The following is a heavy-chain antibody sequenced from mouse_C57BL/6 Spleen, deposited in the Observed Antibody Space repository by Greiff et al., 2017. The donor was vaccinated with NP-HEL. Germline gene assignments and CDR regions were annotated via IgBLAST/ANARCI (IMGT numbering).Heavy chain of an antibody. V-gene: IGHV1-64*01. Sequence: QVQLQQPGAELVKPGASVKLSCKASGYTFTSYWMHWVKQRPGQGLEWIGMIHPNSGSTNYNEMFKSKATLTVDKSSSTAYMQLSSLTSEDSAVYYCARSNWDTDWFAYWGQGTLVTVSA. CDR1: GYTFTSYW. J-gene: IGHJ3*01. CDR2: IHPNSGST. D-gene: IGHD4-1*01. CDR3: ARSNWDTDWFAY.